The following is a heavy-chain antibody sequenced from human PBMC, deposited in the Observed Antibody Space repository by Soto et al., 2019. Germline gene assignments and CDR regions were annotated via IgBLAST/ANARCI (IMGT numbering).Heavy chain of an antibody. J-gene: IGHJ4*02. V-gene: IGHV3-20*04. D-gene: IGHD2-15*01. CDR1: GFTFDDHG. Sequence: EVQLVESGGVVVRPGGSLRLTCAASGFTFDDHGMSWVLQPPGKGLEWVSGINWNGGFTSYADSVKGRFTISRDNAQSSLSLQMNRLRVEDTAFYYCARGTKRWPFDYWGQGTLVTVSS. CDR2: INWNGGFT. CDR3: ARGTKRWPFDY.